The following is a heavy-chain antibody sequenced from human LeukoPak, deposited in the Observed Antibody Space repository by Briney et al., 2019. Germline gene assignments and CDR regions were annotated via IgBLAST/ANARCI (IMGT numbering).Heavy chain of an antibody. CDR2: INHSGST. Sequence: PGGSLRLSCAASGFTFSTNDMHWVRQAPGKGLEWIGEINHSGSTNYNPSLKSRVTISVDTSKNQFSLKLSSVTAADTAVYYCARGDIYYGSGSYYKGRWFDPWGQGTLVTVSS. CDR3: ARGDIYYGSGSYYKGRWFDP. J-gene: IGHJ5*02. D-gene: IGHD3-10*01. CDR1: GFTFSTND. V-gene: IGHV4-34*01.